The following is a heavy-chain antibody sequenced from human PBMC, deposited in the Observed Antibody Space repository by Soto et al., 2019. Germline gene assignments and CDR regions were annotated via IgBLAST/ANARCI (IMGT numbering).Heavy chain of an antibody. J-gene: IGHJ5*02. CDR1: GGSISSYY. CDR3: ASIYDSSGYYYGNNWFDP. V-gene: IGHV4-59*12. D-gene: IGHD3-22*01. Sequence: SETLSLTCSVSGGSISSYYWSWIRQPPGKGLEWIGYIYYSGSTNYNPSLKSRVTISVDTSKNQFSLKLSSVTAADTAVYYCASIYDSSGYYYGNNWFDPWGQGTLVTVSS. CDR2: IYYSGST.